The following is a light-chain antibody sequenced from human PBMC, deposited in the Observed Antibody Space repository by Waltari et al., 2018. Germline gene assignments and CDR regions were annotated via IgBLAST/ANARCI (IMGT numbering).Light chain of an antibody. J-gene: IGLJ3*02. CDR2: IDA. V-gene: IGLV1-44*01. Sequence: QSVLTQPPPASGTPRQSVPTSCSGSSTKLGSNYEHWYQQLPGAAPKLLIYIDAHPPSGVPDRVSGSKSGTSASLAISGLQSEYEADYYCAAWDDSLNGWVFGVGTKLTVL. CDR3: AAWDDSLNGWV. CDR1: STKLGSNY.